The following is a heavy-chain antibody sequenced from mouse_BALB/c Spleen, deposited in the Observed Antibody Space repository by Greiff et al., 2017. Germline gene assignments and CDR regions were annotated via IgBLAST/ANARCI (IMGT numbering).Heavy chain of an antibody. CDR3: ARLGSTWAYDGYYLYYFDY. CDR2: ISSGGGNT. V-gene: IGHV5-9*03. Sequence: EVQVVESGGGLVKPGGSLKLSCAASGFTFSSYTMSWVRQTPEKRLEWVATISSGGGNTYYPDSVKGRFTISRDNAKNNLYLQMSSLRSEDTALYYCARLGSTWAYDGYYLYYFDYWGQGTTLTVSS. D-gene: IGHD2-3*01. CDR1: GFTFSSYT. J-gene: IGHJ2*01.